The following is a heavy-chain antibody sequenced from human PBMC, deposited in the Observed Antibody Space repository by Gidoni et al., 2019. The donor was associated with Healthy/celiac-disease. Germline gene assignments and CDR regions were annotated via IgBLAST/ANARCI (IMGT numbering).Heavy chain of an antibody. CDR3: AKSIWFGELSGKRFDY. Sequence: EVQLLESGGGLVQHGGSLRLSCAASGFTFSRYAMSWVRQAPGQGLEWVSVISGSGGSTYYADSVKGRFTISRDNSKNTLYLQMNSLRAEDTAVYYCAKSIWFGELSGKRFDYWGQGTLVTVSS. D-gene: IGHD3-10*01. CDR1: GFTFSRYA. J-gene: IGHJ4*02. V-gene: IGHV3-23*01. CDR2: ISGSGGST.